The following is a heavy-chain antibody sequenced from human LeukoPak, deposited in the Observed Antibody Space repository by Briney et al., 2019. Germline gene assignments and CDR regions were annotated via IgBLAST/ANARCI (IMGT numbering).Heavy chain of an antibody. Sequence: RSYSRKCSLAGGSFGSGGYLWGWIRKHKKKGLEWIGYIYYSGSTYYNPSLKSRVTISVDTSKNQFSLKLSSVTAADTAVYYCAATMVRGVYWGQGTLVTVSS. CDR1: GGSFGSGGYL. J-gene: IGHJ4*01. D-gene: IGHD3-10*01. V-gene: IGHV4-31*03. CDR3: AATMVRGVY. CDR2: IYYSGST.